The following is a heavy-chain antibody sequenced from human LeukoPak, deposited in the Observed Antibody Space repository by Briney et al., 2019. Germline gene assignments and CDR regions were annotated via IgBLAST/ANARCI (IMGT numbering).Heavy chain of an antibody. J-gene: IGHJ4*02. V-gene: IGHV1-24*01. CDR3: VAEVIEVTMGDY. CDR2: FDIEDAET. CDR1: GHSPSDLS. D-gene: IGHD4-11*01. Sequence: ASVKVSCKVSGHSPSDLSIHWVRQAPGKGLEWMGGFDIEDAETIYAQEFEGRVIMTEYTATETAYMELSSLKSEDTAVYYCVAEVIEVTMGDYWGQGTLVTVSS.